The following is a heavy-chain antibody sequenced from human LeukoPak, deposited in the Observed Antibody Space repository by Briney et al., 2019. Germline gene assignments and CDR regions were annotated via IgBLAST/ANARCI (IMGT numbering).Heavy chain of an antibody. CDR3: ARHNYGDPLSYFDY. D-gene: IGHD4-17*01. V-gene: IGHV4-59*08. CDR1: GSFIGTYS. CDR2: IYYSGST. Sequence: SETLSLTCTVSGSFIGTYSWSWIRQPPGKGLEWVGYIYYSGSTNYNPSLKSRVTISVDTSKNQFSLKLSSVTAADTAVYYCARHNYGDPLSYFDYWGQGTLVTVSS. J-gene: IGHJ4*02.